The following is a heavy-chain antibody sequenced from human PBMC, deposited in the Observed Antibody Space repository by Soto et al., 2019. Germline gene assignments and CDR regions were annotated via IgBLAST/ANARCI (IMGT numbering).Heavy chain of an antibody. Sequence: SGPTLVNPTQTLTLTCTFSGFSLSTSGMCVSWIRQPPGKALEWLALIDWDDDKYYNTSLKTRLTISKDTSKNQVVLTMTNMDPVDTATYYCARIARDNREYYYYGMDVWGQGTTVTVSS. V-gene: IGHV2-70*01. CDR3: ARIARDNREYYYYGMDV. J-gene: IGHJ6*02. CDR1: GFSLSTSGMC. CDR2: IDWDDDK. D-gene: IGHD1-20*01.